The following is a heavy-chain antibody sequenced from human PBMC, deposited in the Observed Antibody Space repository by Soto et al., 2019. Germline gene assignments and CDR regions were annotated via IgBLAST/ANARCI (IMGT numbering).Heavy chain of an antibody. J-gene: IGHJ4*02. D-gene: IGHD3-10*01. CDR3: ARVSKRFGEFDY. CDR1: GFTFSTAW. Sequence: PGGSLRLSCVASGFTFSTAWMGGVRQAPGKGLEWVGHVTDGGTTYYGAPVKGILTISRDDSKNTVYLQMNSLRAEDTAVYYCARVSKRFGEFDYWGQGTLVTVSS. V-gene: IGHV3-15*01. CDR2: VTDGGTT.